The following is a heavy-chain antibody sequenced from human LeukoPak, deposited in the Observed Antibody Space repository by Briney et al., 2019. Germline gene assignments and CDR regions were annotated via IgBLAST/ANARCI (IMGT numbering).Heavy chain of an antibody. CDR3: ARVGVLDCSSTSCYHYYYYMDV. D-gene: IGHD2-2*01. CDR1: GYTFTSYD. CDR2: MNPNSGNT. V-gene: IGHV1-8*03. Sequence: ASVKVSCEASGYTFTSYDINWVRQATGQGLEWMGWMNPNSGNTGYAQKFQGRVTITRNTSISTAYMELSSLRSEDTAVYYCARVGVLDCSSTSCYHYYYYMDVWGKGTTVTVSS. J-gene: IGHJ6*03.